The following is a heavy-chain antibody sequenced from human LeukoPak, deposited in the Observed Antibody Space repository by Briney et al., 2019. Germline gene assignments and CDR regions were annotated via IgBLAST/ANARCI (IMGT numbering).Heavy chain of an antibody. Sequence: GGSLRLSCAACGFTFSSYWMHWVRQAPGKGLVWVSRINSDGSSTSYADSVKGRFTISRDNAKNTLYLQMNSLRAEDTAVYYCARGPPGFWSVMDVWGKGTTVTVSS. CDR1: GFTFSSYW. CDR3: ARGPPGFWSVMDV. J-gene: IGHJ6*03. D-gene: IGHD3-3*01. V-gene: IGHV3-74*01. CDR2: INSDGSST.